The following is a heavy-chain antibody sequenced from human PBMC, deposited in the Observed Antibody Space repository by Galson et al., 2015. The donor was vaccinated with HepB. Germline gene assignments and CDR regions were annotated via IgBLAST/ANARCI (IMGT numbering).Heavy chain of an antibody. CDR1: GLNFSSYS. V-gene: IGHV3-48*01. D-gene: IGHD3-22*01. CDR2: ISSGSSTI. CDR3: ARRPYYDSSGYYDLDY. Sequence: SLRLSCAASGLNFSSYSMNWVRQAPGKGLEWVSYISSGSSTIYYADSVKGRFTISRDNAKNSLYLQMNSLRAEDTAAYYCARRPYYDSSGYYDLDYWGQGTLVTVSS. J-gene: IGHJ4*02.